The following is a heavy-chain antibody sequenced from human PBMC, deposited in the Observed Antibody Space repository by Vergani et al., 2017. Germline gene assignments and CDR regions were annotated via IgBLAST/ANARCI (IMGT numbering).Heavy chain of an antibody. D-gene: IGHD4-17*01. CDR1: GFTFSSYW. V-gene: IGHV3-7*01. Sequence: EVQLVESGGGLVQPGGSLRLSCAASGFTFSSYWMSWVRQAPGKGLEWVANIKQDGSEKYYVDSVKGRFTISRDNAKNSLYLQMNSLRAEDTAVYYCAKELKYGDYAVFDYWGQGTLVTVSS. J-gene: IGHJ4*02. CDR2: IKQDGSEK. CDR3: AKELKYGDYAVFDY.